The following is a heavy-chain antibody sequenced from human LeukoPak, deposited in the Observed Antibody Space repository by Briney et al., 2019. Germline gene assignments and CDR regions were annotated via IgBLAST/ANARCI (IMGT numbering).Heavy chain of an antibody. CDR3: AKDDAWLRFGE. J-gene: IGHJ1*01. D-gene: IGHD3-10*01. CDR1: GFTFSNAW. CDR2: ISPSGDIT. Sequence: GGSLRLSCAASGFTFSNAWMSWVRQAPGKGLEWVSGISPSGDITYYADSVKGRFTISRNNSKNTLYLEVINLTAEDTAVYYCAKDDAWLRFGEWSQGTLVTVSS. V-gene: IGHV3-23*01.